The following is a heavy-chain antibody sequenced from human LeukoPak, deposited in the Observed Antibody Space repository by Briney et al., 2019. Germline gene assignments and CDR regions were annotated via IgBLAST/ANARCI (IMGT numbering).Heavy chain of an antibody. J-gene: IGHJ3*02. V-gene: IGHV1-69*13. CDR3: AGFFYDNSGDAFDI. CDR1: GGSFTFTSHA. Sequence: SVKVSCTASGGSFTFTSHAISWVRQAPGQGLEWVGGLIPIYGSANYAQKFQGRVTITSDESTRTVYMELSSLRPEDSAVYYCAGFFYDNSGDAFDIWGQGTMVTVSS. CDR2: LIPIYGSA. D-gene: IGHD3-22*01.